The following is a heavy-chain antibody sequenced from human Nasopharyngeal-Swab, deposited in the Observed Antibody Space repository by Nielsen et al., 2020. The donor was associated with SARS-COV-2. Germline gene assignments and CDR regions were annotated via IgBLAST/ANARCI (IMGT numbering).Heavy chain of an antibody. V-gene: IGHV4-59*01. CDR1: GASMSGYS. J-gene: IGHJ3*02. D-gene: IGHD6-19*01. Sequence: SETLSLTCTVSGASMSGYSWGWIRQPPGKGLEWIAFMYDNEYTNYNPSLRGRATISLDTSKNQFSLKVTSVTAADTAVYYCARENWQLANVFDIWGQGTMVTVSS. CDR3: ARENWQLANVFDI. CDR2: MYDNEYT.